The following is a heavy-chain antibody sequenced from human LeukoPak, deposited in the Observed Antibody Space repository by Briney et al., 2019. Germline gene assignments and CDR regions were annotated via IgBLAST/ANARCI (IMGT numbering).Heavy chain of an antibody. CDR2: INPNSGGT. J-gene: IGHJ4*02. V-gene: IGHV1-2*06. D-gene: IGHD1-20*01. CDR1: GYTFSGYY. CDR3: ARFYNWNAPTFDY. Sequence: ASVKVSCKASGYTFSGYYMHWVRQAPGQGLEWMGRINPNSGGTNYAQKFQGRVTMTRDTSISTAYMELSRLRSDDTAVYYCARFYNWNAPTFDYWGRGTLVTVSS.